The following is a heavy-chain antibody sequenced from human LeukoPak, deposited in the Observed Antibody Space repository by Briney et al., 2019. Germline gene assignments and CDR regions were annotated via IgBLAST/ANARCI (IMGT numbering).Heavy chain of an antibody. CDR3: ARDRYSSPDYYGMDV. D-gene: IGHD6-13*01. V-gene: IGHV3-23*01. CDR2: FSGSGGST. Sequence: GGSLRLSCTASGFTFSHYDMAWVRQAPGKGLEWVSAFSGSGGSTYYADSVKGRFTISRDNSKNTLSLQMNSLRAEDTAVYYCARDRYSSPDYYGMDVWGQGTTVTVSS. CDR1: GFTFSHYD. J-gene: IGHJ6*02.